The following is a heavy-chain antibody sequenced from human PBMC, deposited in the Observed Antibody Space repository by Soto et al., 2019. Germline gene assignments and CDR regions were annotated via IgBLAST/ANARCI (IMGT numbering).Heavy chain of an antibody. J-gene: IGHJ5*02. CDR2: INHSGST. D-gene: IGHD3-10*01. V-gene: IGHV4-34*01. CDR3: ARGPSMGWFDP. Sequence: QVQLQQWGAGLLKPSETLSLTCAVYGGSFSGYYWSWIRQPPGKGLEWIGEINHSGSTNYNPSLKRRATISVDTSKNQFPLKLSSVTAADTAVYYCARGPSMGWFDPWGQGTLVTVSS. CDR1: GGSFSGYY.